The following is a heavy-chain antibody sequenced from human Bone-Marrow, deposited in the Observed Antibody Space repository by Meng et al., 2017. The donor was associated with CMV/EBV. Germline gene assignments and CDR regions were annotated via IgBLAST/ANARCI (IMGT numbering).Heavy chain of an antibody. V-gene: IGHV1-69*04. J-gene: IGHJ5*02. CDR2: SIPILGIA. D-gene: IGHD4-11*01. Sequence: SVKVSCKASGGTFSSYTISWVRQAPGQGLEWMGRSIPILGIANYAQKFQGRVTITADKSKSTAYMELTSLRSEDTAVYYCARDFLYSDNWFDPWGQGTLITVSS. CDR3: ARDFLYSDNWFDP. CDR1: GGTFSSYT.